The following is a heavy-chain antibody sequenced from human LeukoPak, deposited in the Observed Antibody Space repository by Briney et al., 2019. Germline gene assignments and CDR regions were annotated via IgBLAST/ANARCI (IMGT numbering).Heavy chain of an antibody. CDR2: ISGSGGSI. J-gene: IGHJ3*02. CDR3: ARARSSYGYGDAFDI. V-gene: IGHV3-23*01. CDR1: GFTFSSYG. Sequence: SGGSLRLSCAASGFTFSSYGMSWVRQAPGKGLEWVSAISGSGGSIYYADSVKGRFTISRDNSKNTLYLQMNSLRAEDTAVYYCARARSSYGYGDAFDIWGQGTMVTVSS. D-gene: IGHD5-18*01.